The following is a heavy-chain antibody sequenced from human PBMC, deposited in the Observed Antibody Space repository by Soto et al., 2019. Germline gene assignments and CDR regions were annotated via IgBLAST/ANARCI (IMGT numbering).Heavy chain of an antibody. CDR1: GGSVSSYS. J-gene: IGHJ3*02. CDR2: IPYSGST. V-gene: IGHV4-59*08. Sequence: SETLSLTCTVSGGSVSSYSWSWIRQPPGKGLEWIGNIPYSGSTTYNPSLKSRVTISVDTSKNQFSLSLTSVTAADTAVYYCARHVTYTYGLYGFDIWSQGTMVTVSS. D-gene: IGHD2-8*01. CDR3: ARHVTYTYGLYGFDI.